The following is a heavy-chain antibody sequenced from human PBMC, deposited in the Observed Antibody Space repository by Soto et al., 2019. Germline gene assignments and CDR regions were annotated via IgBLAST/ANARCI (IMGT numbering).Heavy chain of an antibody. CDR3: ARAIRFLDAQLYYFDY. J-gene: IGHJ4*02. CDR2: IYYSGST. Sequence: PSETLSLTCTVSGGSISSYYWSWIRQPPGKGLEWIGYIYYSGSTNYNPSLKSRVTISVDTSKNQFSLKLSSVTAADTAVYYCARAIRFLDAQLYYFDYWGQGTLVTVS. D-gene: IGHD3-3*01. CDR1: GGSISSYY. V-gene: IGHV4-59*01.